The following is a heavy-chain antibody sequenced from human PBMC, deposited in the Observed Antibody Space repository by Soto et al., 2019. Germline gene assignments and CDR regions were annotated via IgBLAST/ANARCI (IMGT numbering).Heavy chain of an antibody. J-gene: IGHJ4*02. V-gene: IGHV4-39*01. CDR3: ARHWNYALYYFDY. CDR2: IYYSGST. D-gene: IGHD1-7*01. Sequence: SETLSLTCTVSGGSISSSSYYWGWIRQPPGKGLEWIGSIYYSGSTYYNPSLKSRVTISVDTSKNQFSLKLSSVTAADTAVYYCARHWNYALYYFDYWGQGTLVTVSS. CDR1: GGSISSSSYY.